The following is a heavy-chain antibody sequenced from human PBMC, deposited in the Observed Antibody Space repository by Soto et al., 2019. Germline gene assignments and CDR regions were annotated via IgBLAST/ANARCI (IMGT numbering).Heavy chain of an antibody. D-gene: IGHD3-22*01. Sequence: SETLSLTCAVSGYSISSSNWWGWIRQPPGKGLEWIGYIYYSGSTNYNPSLKSRVTISVDTSKNQFSLKLSSVTAADTAVYYCARVSTQEEGIVVVISYAIDYWGQGTLVTVSS. V-gene: IGHV4-28*03. CDR3: ARVSTQEEGIVVVISYAIDY. CDR2: IYYSGST. J-gene: IGHJ4*02. CDR1: GYSISSSNW.